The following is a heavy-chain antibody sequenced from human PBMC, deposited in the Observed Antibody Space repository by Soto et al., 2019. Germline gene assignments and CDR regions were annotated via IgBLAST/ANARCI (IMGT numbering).Heavy chain of an antibody. J-gene: IGHJ6*02. V-gene: IGHV3-33*01. CDR2: IWYDGSNK. CDR1: GFTFSSYG. Sequence: GGTLRLFCAASGFTFSSYGMHWVRQAPGKGLEWVAVIWYDGSNKYYADSVKGRFTISRDNSKNTLYLQMNSLRAEDTAVYYSARVGRYYDSSGSYYYYGMDVWGQGTTVTVSS. D-gene: IGHD3-22*01. CDR3: ARVGRYYDSSGSYYYYGMDV.